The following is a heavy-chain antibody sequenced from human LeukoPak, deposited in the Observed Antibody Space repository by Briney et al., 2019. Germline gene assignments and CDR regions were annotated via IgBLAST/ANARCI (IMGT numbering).Heavy chain of an antibody. J-gene: IGHJ6*02. Sequence: PGGSLRLSCAASGFTFSDYYMSWIRQAPGKGLEWVSYISSSGSTIYYADSVKGRFTISRDNAKNSLYLQMNSLRAEDTAVYYCARDDGTTSRWYYYYYGMDVWGQGTTVTVSS. CDR1: GFTFSDYY. V-gene: IGHV3-11*04. D-gene: IGHD1-1*01. CDR3: ARDDGTTSRWYYYYYGMDV. CDR2: ISSSGSTI.